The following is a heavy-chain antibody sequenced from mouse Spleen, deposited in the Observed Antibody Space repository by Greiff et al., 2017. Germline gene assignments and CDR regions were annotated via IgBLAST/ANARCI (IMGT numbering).Heavy chain of an antibody. V-gene: IGHV5-9*04. CDR2: ISSGGGST. Sequence: EVKLVESGGGLVKLGGSLKLSCAASGFTFSSYYMSWVRQTPEKRLEWVATISSGGGSTYYPDSVKGRFTISRDNAKNTLYLQMSSLNSEDTAVYYCARSLPYYGSSYWYFDVWGAGTTVTVSS. J-gene: IGHJ1*01. D-gene: IGHD1-1*01. CDR1: GFTFSSYY. CDR3: ARSLPYYGSSYWYFDV.